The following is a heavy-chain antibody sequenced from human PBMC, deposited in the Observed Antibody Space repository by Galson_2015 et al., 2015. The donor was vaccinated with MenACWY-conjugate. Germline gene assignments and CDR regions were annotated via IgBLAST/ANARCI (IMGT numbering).Heavy chain of an antibody. CDR1: GGSASSSGYY. J-gene: IGHJ4*02. CDR2: IYDSGTT. V-gene: IGHV4-61*08. D-gene: IGHD2/OR15-2a*01. CDR3: AREFSY. Sequence: QVQLQDSGPGLVKPSETLSLTCTVSGGSASSSGYYWTWIRQPPGKGLEWIGLIYDSGTTKYNPSLKGRVTISLDTSENQVSLKLSSVTAADTAVYYCAREFSYWGQGTLVTVSS.